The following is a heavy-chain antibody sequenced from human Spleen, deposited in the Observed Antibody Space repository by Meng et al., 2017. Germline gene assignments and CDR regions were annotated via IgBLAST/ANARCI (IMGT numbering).Heavy chain of an antibody. CDR3: ARDGYGSGSFLAS. J-gene: IGHJ4*02. CDR1: GYTFTSYY. D-gene: IGHD3-10*01. Sequence: QVQPVQFGAEGKKPGAPVKVSCKASGYTFTSYYMHWVRQAPGQGLEWMGIINPSGGSTSYAQKFQGRVTVTRDTSTSTAYMELSSLRSEDTAVYYCARDGYGSGSFLASWGQGTLVTVSS. CDR2: INPSGGST. V-gene: IGHV1-46*01.